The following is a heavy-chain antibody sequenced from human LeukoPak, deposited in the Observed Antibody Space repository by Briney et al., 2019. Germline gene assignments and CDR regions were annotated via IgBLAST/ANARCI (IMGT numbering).Heavy chain of an antibody. CDR2: MYYSGST. Sequence: SQTLSLTCTVSGGSISSGDYYWSWIRQPPGKGLEWIAYMYYSGSTYYNPSLKSRVTMSADTCKNQLSLKLSSVTAADTAVYYCARPYYYDSSIDPWGQGILVTVSS. D-gene: IGHD3-22*01. CDR1: GGSISSGDYY. J-gene: IGHJ5*02. CDR3: ARPYYYDSSIDP. V-gene: IGHV4-30-4*01.